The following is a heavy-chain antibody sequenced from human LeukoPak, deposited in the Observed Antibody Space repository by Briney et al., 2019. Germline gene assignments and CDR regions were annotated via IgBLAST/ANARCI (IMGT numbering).Heavy chain of an antibody. CDR2: IYYSGTT. CDR1: GGSISSDSYY. CDR3: ARQPDYGGIIQFDY. J-gene: IGHJ4*02. D-gene: IGHD4-23*01. V-gene: IGHV4-39*01. Sequence: SETLSLTCTVSGGSISSDSYYWGWIRQPPGKGLEWIGSIYYSGTTYYNPSLKSRVTISVDTSKNQFSLKLSSVTAADTAVYYCARQPDYGGIIQFDYWGQGTPVTVSS.